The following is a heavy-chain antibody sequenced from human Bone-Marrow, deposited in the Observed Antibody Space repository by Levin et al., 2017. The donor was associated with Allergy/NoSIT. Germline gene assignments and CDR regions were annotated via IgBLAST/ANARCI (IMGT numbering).Heavy chain of an antibody. CDR1: GFTFSSYA. CDR3: AKTSPYGTSWLGAFDI. D-gene: IGHD6-13*01. CDR2: ITIRSTSA. J-gene: IGHJ3*02. V-gene: IGHV3-23*02. Sequence: LGESLKISCAASGFTFSSYAMSWVRQAPGKGLEWVSVITIRSTSAYGDSVKGRFTTSRDNSKNTLYLQMSSLRAEDTAVYYCAKTSPYGTSWLGAFDIWGQGTMVTVSS.